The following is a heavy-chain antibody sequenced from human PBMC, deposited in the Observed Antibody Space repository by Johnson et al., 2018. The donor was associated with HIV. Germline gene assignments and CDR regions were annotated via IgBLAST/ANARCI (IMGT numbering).Heavy chain of an antibody. D-gene: IGHD6-13*01. CDR1: GFTFSSYD. Sequence: VQLVESGGGLVQPGGSLRLSCAASGFTFSSYDMHWVRQATGKGLEWVSAIGTAGYTYYPGSVKGRFTISRENAKNSLYLQMNSLRAEDTAVYYCAREGEGYSSSWYDAFDIWGQGTMVTVSS. V-gene: IGHV3-13*01. CDR3: AREGEGYSSSWYDAFDI. CDR2: IGTAGYT. J-gene: IGHJ3*02.